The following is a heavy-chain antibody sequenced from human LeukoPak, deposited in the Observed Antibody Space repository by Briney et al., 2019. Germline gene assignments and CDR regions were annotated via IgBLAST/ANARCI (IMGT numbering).Heavy chain of an antibody. CDR1: GGSISSYY. D-gene: IGHD2-15*01. J-gene: IGHJ6*02. CDR2: IYYSGST. CDR3: ARGTVVFGMDV. V-gene: IGHV4-59*01. Sequence: SETLSLTCTIPGGSISSYYWSWIRQPPGKGLGWIGYIYYSGSTNYNPSLKSRVTMSVDTSKNQFSLKLSSVTAADTAVYYCARGTVVFGMDVWGQGTTVTVSS.